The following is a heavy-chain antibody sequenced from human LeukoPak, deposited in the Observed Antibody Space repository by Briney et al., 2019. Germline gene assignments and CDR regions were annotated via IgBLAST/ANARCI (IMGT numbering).Heavy chain of an antibody. D-gene: IGHD2-2*02. V-gene: IGHV1-69*13. CDR3: ARDPSNTSGYNVYFDY. J-gene: IGHJ4*02. CDR1: GGTFRSFA. CDR2: IIPIFRTA. Sequence: SVKVSCKASGGTFRSFAISWVRQAPGQGLEWMGGIIPIFRTANYAQKFQGRVTITADESTSTAYMELSSLRSDDTAVYYCARDPSNTSGYNVYFDYWGQGALVTVSS.